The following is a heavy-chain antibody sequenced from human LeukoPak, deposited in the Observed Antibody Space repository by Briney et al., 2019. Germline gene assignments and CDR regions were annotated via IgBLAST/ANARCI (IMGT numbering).Heavy chain of an antibody. D-gene: IGHD1-14*01. CDR3: AKDVARKFDY. CDR2: IIPIFGTA. J-gene: IGHJ4*02. V-gene: IGHV1-69*13. CDR1: GGTFSSYA. Sequence: SVKVSCKASGGTFSSYAISWVRQAPGQGLEWMGGIIPIFGTANYAQKFQGRVTITADESTSTAYMELSSLRSEDTAVYHCAKDVARKFDYWGQGTLVTVSS.